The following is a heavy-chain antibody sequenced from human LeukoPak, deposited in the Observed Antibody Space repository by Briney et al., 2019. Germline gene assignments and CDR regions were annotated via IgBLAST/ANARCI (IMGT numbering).Heavy chain of an antibody. D-gene: IGHD3-9*01. CDR1: GFSFSSYS. CDR2: INSSSSII. CDR3: ARVNDATGSMGY. V-gene: IGHV3-48*02. J-gene: IGHJ4*02. Sequence: PGGSLRLSCAASGFSFSSYSMNWVRQAPGKGLERVSYINSSSSIIYYADSVKGRFTISRDNCKNSLYLQMNSLRDEDTAVYYCARVNDATGSMGYWGQGTLVTVSS.